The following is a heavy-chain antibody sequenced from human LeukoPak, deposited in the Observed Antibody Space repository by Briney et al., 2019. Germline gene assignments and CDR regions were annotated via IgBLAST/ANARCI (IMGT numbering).Heavy chain of an antibody. Sequence: ASVKVSCKASGYTFTSYGISWVRQAPGQGLEWMGWINPNSGGTNYAQKFQGRVTMTRDTSISTAYMELSRLRSDDTAVYYCASDIVVVPAAPGGDATDYWGQGTLVTVSS. J-gene: IGHJ4*02. CDR1: GYTFTSYG. CDR3: ASDIVVVPAAPGGDATDY. CDR2: INPNSGGT. V-gene: IGHV1-2*02. D-gene: IGHD2-2*01.